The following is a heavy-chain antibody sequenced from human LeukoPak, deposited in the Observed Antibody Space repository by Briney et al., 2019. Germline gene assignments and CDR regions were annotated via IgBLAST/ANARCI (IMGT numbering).Heavy chain of an antibody. CDR3: AKSASSSSWYYFDY. CDR2: ISGSGVST. CDR1: GFTFSSYW. V-gene: IGHV3-23*01. Sequence: GGSLRLSCEASGFTFSSYWMHWVRQAPGMGLEWVSGISGSGVSTYYADSVKGRFTISRDSSKNTLHLQMNNLRAEDTAVYYCAKSASSSSWYYFDYWGQGTLVTVSS. J-gene: IGHJ4*02. D-gene: IGHD6-13*01.